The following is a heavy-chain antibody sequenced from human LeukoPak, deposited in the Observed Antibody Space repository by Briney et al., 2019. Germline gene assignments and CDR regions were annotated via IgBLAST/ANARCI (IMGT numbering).Heavy chain of an antibody. CDR3: ARVGYYGSGSYLPYSWFDP. J-gene: IGHJ5*02. D-gene: IGHD3-10*01. Sequence: AGSLRLSCAASGFTFSSYSMNWVRQAPGKGLEWVSSISSSSSYIYYADSVKGRFTISRDNAKNSLYLQMNSLRAEDTAVYYCARVGYYGSGSYLPYSWFDPWGQGTLVTVSS. CDR2: ISSSSSYI. CDR1: GFTFSSYS. V-gene: IGHV3-21*01.